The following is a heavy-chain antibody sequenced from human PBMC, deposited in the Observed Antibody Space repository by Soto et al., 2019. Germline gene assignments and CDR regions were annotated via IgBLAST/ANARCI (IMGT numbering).Heavy chain of an antibody. J-gene: IGHJ5*02. Sequence: VSVKVSCKASGYTFTSYYMHWVRQAPGQGLEWMGIINPIGGSTSYAQKFQGRVAMTRDTSRSTVYMELSSLRSEDTAVYYCARVIAAAGTGYNWFDXWGQGTLVTVSX. CDR2: INPIGGST. V-gene: IGHV1-46*01. CDR1: GYTFTSYY. CDR3: ARVIAAAGTGYNWFDX. D-gene: IGHD6-13*01.